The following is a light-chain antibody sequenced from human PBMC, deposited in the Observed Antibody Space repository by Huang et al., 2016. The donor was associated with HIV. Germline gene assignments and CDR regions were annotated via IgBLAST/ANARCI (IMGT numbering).Light chain of an antibody. V-gene: IGKV3-11*01. CDR1: QSVGNY. CDR2: DTS. CDR3: QQRSSGVT. J-gene: IGKJ4*01. Sequence: IVLTQSPATLSWYPGERVTLSCRASQSVGNYIAWYQQHPGQSPRLLIYDTSNRATGPPVRFSGSGSVADFLLTISNLEADDFALYYCQQRSSGVTFGGGTKVQVK.